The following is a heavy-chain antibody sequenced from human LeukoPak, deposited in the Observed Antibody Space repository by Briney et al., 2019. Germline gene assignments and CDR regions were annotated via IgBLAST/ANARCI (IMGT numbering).Heavy chain of an antibody. CDR3: ARDYGGNPTSVWFDP. CDR2: IYSGGST. CDR1: GFTVSSNY. V-gene: IGHV3-53*01. J-gene: IGHJ5*02. Sequence: PGGSLRLSCAASGFTVSSNYMSWVRQAPGKGLEWVSVIYSGGSTYYADSVKGRFTVSRDNSKNTLYLQMNSLRAEDTAVYYCARDYGGNPTSVWFDPWGQGTPVTVFS. D-gene: IGHD4-23*01.